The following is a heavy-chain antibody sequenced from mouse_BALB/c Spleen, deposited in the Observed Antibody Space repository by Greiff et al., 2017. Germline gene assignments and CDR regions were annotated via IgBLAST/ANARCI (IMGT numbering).Heavy chain of an antibody. CDR2: ISYSGST. V-gene: IGHV3-2*02. CDR1: GYSITSDYA. CDR3: ASSSYWYFDV. J-gene: IGHJ1*01. Sequence: EVQLQDSGPGLVKPSQSLSLTCTVTGYSITSDYAWNWIRQFPGNKLEWMGYISYSGSTSYNPSLKSRISITRDTSKNQFFLQLNSVTTEDTATYYCASSSYWYFDVWGAGTTVTVSS.